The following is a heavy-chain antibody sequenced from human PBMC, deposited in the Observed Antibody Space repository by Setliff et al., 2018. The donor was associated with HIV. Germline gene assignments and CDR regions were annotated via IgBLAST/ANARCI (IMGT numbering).Heavy chain of an antibody. CDR3: AGYTTAWFAPY. CDR1: GFTFSSYA. J-gene: IGHJ4*02. CDR2: ITSGSDIV. V-gene: IGHV3-48*03. Sequence: PGGSLRLSCVASGFTFSSYAMHWVRQAPGKGLEWVSYITSGSDIVYYADSVKSRFTISRDNARNSLYLQMNSLRVEDTAIYYCAGYTTAWFAPYWGQGTLVTVSS. D-gene: IGHD6-19*01.